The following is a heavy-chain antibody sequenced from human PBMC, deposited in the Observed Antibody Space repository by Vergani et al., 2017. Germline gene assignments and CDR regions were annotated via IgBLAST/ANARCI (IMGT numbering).Heavy chain of an antibody. V-gene: IGHV4-31*03. Sequence: QVQLQESGPGLVKPSQTLSLTCTVSGGSISSGGYYWSWIRQHPGKGLEWIGYIYYSGSTYYNPSLKSRVTISVDTSKNQFSLKLSSVTAADTATYYCARITHYGSGSYYNRFDYWGQGTLVTVSS. J-gene: IGHJ4*02. CDR2: IYYSGST. CDR3: ARITHYGSGSYYNRFDY. D-gene: IGHD3-10*01. CDR1: GGSISSGGYY.